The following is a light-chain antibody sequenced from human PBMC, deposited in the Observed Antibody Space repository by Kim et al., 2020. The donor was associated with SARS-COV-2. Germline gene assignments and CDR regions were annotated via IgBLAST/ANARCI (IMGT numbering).Light chain of an antibody. CDR3: QVWDSSTDHVV. Sequence: APGKTARITCGGNNIGSKTVHWYQQKPGQAPVLVIYYDSDRASGIPERFSGSNSGNTATLTIRRVEAGDEADYYCQVWDSSTDHVVFGGGTQLTVL. V-gene: IGLV3-21*04. CDR2: YDS. J-gene: IGLJ2*01. CDR1: NIGSKT.